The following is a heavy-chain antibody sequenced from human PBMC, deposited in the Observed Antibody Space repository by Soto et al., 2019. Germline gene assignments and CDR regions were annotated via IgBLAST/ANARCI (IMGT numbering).Heavy chain of an antibody. CDR3: ARERTSKGGMDV. J-gene: IGHJ6*02. CDR2: ISESGTSM. Sequence: GGSLRLSCAASGFRFSSYEMNWVRQAPGKGLEWISYISESGTSMYYADAVKGRFAISRDNAKNSLYLEMHSLTAEDTAVYYCARERTSKGGMDVWGQGTTVTVSS. V-gene: IGHV3-48*03. CDR1: GFRFSSYE.